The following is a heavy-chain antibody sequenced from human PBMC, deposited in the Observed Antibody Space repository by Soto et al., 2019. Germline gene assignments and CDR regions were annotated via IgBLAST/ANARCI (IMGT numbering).Heavy chain of an antibody. CDR1: GGTFSTYA. Sequence: QVQLVQSGAEVKKPGSSVKVSCKASGGTFSTYAFNWVRQAPGQRLEWMGGIIPVFGTANYAQKFQDRLTITADKSTSTAYMALSSLISDDSAVYYCAMGPIAVAGTWYFDYWGQGTLVTVSS. J-gene: IGHJ4*02. CDR2: IIPVFGTA. D-gene: IGHD6-19*01. V-gene: IGHV1-69*06. CDR3: AMGPIAVAGTWYFDY.